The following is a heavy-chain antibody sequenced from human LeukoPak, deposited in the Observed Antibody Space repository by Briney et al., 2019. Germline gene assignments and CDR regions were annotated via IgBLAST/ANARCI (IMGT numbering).Heavy chain of an antibody. CDR3: ARDYYDSSGYSFDY. Sequence: GGSLRLSCAASGFTFSSYAMHWVRQAPGKGLEWVAVIPYDGSNKYYADSVKGRFTISRDNSKNTLYLQMNSLRAEDTAVYYCARDYYDSSGYSFDYWGQGTLVTVSS. J-gene: IGHJ4*02. CDR2: IPYDGSNK. V-gene: IGHV3-30-3*01. CDR1: GFTFSSYA. D-gene: IGHD3-22*01.